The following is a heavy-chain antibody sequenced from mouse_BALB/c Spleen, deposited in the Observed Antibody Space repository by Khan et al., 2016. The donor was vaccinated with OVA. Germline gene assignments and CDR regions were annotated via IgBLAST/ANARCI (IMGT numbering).Heavy chain of an antibody. CDR1: GFSLTSYA. Sequence: VQLQESGPGLVAPSQSLSITCTVSGFSLTSYAVDWVRQPPGKGLEWLGIIWGDGNTNFHSALRSRLSISKDNSKSQVFLKLNSLQTDDTATYYWAKDRGYYAMDYWGQGTSVTVSS. CDR3: AKDRGYYAMDY. J-gene: IGHJ4*01. CDR2: IWGDGNT. V-gene: IGHV2-3*01.